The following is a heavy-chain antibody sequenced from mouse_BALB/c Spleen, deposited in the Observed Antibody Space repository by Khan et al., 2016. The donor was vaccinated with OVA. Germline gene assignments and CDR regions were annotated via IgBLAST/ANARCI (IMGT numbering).Heavy chain of an antibody. CDR2: INPNNGDS. CDR1: GYTFTSYY. J-gene: IGHJ3*01. V-gene: IGHV1S81*02. Sequence: QVQLQQPGAELVKPGTSVKISCKASGYTFTSYYMYWVKQRPGQGLEWIGGINPNNGDSSFNEKFQSKATLTVDKSSSTAYMQLGILTSEDSAVYYCARSGYGNPFAYWGQGTLVTVSA. D-gene: IGHD2-1*01. CDR3: ARSGYGNPFAY.